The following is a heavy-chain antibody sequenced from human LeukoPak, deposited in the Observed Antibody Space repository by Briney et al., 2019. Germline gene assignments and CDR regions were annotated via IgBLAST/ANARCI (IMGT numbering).Heavy chain of an antibody. V-gene: IGHV3-7*01. J-gene: IGHJ4*02. CDR1: GFTFSSYW. D-gene: IGHD6-13*01. CDR3: ARDRYSSSWYDDFDY. CDR2: IQQDGSEK. Sequence: GGSLRLSCAASGFTFSSYWMTWVRQAPGKGLEWVANIQQDGSEKYYVDSVKGRFTISRDNAKNTLYLQMNSLRAEDTAVYYCARDRYSSSWYDDFDYWGQGTLVTVSS.